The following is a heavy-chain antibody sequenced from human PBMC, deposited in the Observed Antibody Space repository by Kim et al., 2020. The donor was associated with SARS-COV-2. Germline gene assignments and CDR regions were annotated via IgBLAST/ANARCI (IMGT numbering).Heavy chain of an antibody. J-gene: IGHJ6*02. V-gene: IGHV1-18*04. CDR2: ISAYNGNT. CDR1: GYTFTSYG. D-gene: IGHD3-3*01. CDR3: AREQVGDFWSGYYGYYYYYGMDV. Sequence: ASVKVSCKASGYTFTSYGISWVRQAPGQGLEWMGWISAYNGNTNYAQKLQGRVTMTTDTSTSTAYMELRSLRSDDTAVYYCAREQVGDFWSGYYGYYYYYGMDVWGQGTTVTVSS.